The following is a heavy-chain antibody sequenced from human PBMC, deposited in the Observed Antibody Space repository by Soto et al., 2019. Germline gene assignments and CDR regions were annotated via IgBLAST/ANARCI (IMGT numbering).Heavy chain of an antibody. Sequence: ASVKVSCKASGCTFSSYYMHWVRQAPGQGLEWMGVINPSGGSTSYAQKFQGRVTMTTDKSTSTVYMELSSLRSEDTAVYYCASTLVTGDPFDIWGQGTQVTVSS. CDR2: INPSGGST. D-gene: IGHD5-18*01. CDR3: ASTLVTGDPFDI. V-gene: IGHV1-46*01. CDR1: GCTFSSYY. J-gene: IGHJ3*02.